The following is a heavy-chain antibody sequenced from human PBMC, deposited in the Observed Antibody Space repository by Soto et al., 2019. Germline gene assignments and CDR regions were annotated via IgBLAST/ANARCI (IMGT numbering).Heavy chain of an antibody. Sequence: QVQLVQSGAEVKKPGSSVKVSCKASGGTFSSYAISWVRQAPGQGLEWMGGIIPIFGTANYAQKCQGRVTIPADESTSTAYMELRSLRSEDTAVYYCARARTHDYGDYIKHDYYYYGMDVWGQGTTVTVSS. V-gene: IGHV1-69*01. J-gene: IGHJ6*02. CDR1: GGTFSSYA. D-gene: IGHD4-17*01. CDR3: ARARTHDYGDYIKHDYYYYGMDV. CDR2: IIPIFGTA.